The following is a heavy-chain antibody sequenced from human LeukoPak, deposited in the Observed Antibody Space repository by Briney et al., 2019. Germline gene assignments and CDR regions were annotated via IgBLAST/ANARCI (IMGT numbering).Heavy chain of an antibody. CDR3: ARVGKAAAGSGPFDY. J-gene: IGHJ4*02. D-gene: IGHD6-13*01. Sequence: GGSLRLSCAASGFTVSTNYMSWVRQAPGKGLEWVSVIYSGGSTYYADSVKGRLTISRDNSKNTLYLQMSSLRVEDTAVYFCARVGKAAAGSGPFDYWGQGTLVTVSS. CDR1: GFTVSTNY. V-gene: IGHV3-66*01. CDR2: IYSGGST.